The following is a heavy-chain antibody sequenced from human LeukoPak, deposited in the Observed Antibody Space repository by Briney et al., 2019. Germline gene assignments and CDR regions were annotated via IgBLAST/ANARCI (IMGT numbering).Heavy chain of an antibody. CDR2: IYSGGGT. Sequence: GGSLRLSCAASGFTVSSNYMSWVREAPGKGLEWVSVIYSGGGTYYADSVKGRFTISRDNSKNTLFLQMNSLRAEDTAVYYCARELTTFYYDISGYYGHAFDIWGQGTMVAVSS. CDR3: ARELTTFYYDISGYYGHAFDI. CDR1: GFTVSSNY. J-gene: IGHJ3*02. V-gene: IGHV3-66*01. D-gene: IGHD3-22*01.